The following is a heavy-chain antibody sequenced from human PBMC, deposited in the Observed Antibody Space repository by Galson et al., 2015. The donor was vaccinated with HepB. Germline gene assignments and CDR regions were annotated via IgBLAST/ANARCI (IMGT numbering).Heavy chain of an antibody. D-gene: IGHD3-3*01. CDR3: ARGLGAYDFWSGYYFGY. Sequence: SVKVSCKASGGTFSSYAISWVRQAPGQGFEWMGGIIPIFGTANYAQKFQGRVTITADKSTSTAYMELSSLRSEDTAVYYCARGLGAYDFWSGYYFGYWGQGTLVTVSS. CDR2: IIPIFGTA. CDR1: GGTFSSYA. V-gene: IGHV1-69*06. J-gene: IGHJ4*02.